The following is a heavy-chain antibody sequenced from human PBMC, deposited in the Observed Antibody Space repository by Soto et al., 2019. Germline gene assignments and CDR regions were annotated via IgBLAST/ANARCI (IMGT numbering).Heavy chain of an antibody. V-gene: IGHV4-31*03. CDR3: ARGRYSYGSGIDY. D-gene: IGHD5-18*01. CDR2: IYYSGST. Sequence: QVPLQESGPGLVKPSQTLSLTCTVSGGSISSGGYYWSWIRQHPGKGLEWIGYIYYSGSTYYNPSLKSRVTISVDTSKNQFSLKLSSVTAADTAVYYCARGRYSYGSGIDYWGQGTLVTVSS. CDR1: GGSISSGGYY. J-gene: IGHJ4*02.